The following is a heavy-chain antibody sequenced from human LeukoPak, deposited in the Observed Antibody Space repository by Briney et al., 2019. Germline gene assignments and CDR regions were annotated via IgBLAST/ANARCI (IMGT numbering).Heavy chain of an antibody. D-gene: IGHD1-26*01. CDR2: ISYDGSNK. J-gene: IGHJ4*02. V-gene: IGHV3-30-3*02. CDR3: AKLMGGTYNGDFDY. Sequence: GGSLRLSCAASGFTFSSYAMHWVRQAPGKGLEWVAVISYDGSNKYYADSVKGRFTISRDNSKNTLYLQMNSLRAEDTAVYYCAKLMGGTYNGDFDYWGQGTLVTVSS. CDR1: GFTFSSYA.